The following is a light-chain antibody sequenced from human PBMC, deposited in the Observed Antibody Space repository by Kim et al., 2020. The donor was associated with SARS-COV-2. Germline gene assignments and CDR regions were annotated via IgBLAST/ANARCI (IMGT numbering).Light chain of an antibody. J-gene: IGKJ1*01. CDR3: QQCKGAPWT. Sequence: ASVGDRVTITCRASQGISNYLAWYQQKPGKVPKLLIYAASALRSGVPSRFSGSGSGTDFTHTITSLQPEDVAVYYCQQCKGAPWTFGHGTKVDIK. V-gene: IGKV1-27*01. CDR2: AAS. CDR1: QGISNY.